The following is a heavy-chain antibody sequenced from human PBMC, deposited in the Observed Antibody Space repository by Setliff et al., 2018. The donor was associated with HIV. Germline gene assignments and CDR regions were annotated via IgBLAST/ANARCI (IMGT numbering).Heavy chain of an antibody. V-gene: IGHV1-18*01. D-gene: IGHD3-3*01. CDR3: AREIRYYDFWSGYWEDHYFDS. CDR2: ISAYNGYT. Sequence: ASVKVSCKASGYTFTSYGITWVRQAPGQGLEWMGWISAYNGYTNYSQKFQGRVTITRDTSASTAYMELSSLRSEDTAVYYCAREIRYYDFWSGYWEDHYFDSWGQGTLVTVSS. CDR1: GYTFTSYG. J-gene: IGHJ4*02.